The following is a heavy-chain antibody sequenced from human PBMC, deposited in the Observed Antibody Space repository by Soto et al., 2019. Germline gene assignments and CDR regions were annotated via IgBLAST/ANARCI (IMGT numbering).Heavy chain of an antibody. CDR3: ARPSSRSGSYQGDYYYGMDV. V-gene: IGHV1-2*02. Sequence: QVQLVQSGAEVKKPGASVKVSCKASGYTFTGYYMHWVRQAPGQGLEWMGWINPNSGGTNYAQKFQGRVTITADESTSTAYMELSSLRSEDTAVYYCARPSSRSGSYQGDYYYGMDVWGQGTTVTVSS. D-gene: IGHD1-26*01. J-gene: IGHJ6*02. CDR1: GYTFTGYY. CDR2: INPNSGGT.